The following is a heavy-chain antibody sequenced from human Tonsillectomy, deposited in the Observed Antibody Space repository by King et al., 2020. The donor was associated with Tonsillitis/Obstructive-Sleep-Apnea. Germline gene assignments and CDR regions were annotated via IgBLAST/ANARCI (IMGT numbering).Heavy chain of an antibody. CDR3: GSGSYYRIEY. V-gene: IGHV3-30-3*01. CDR2: ISFNGGNT. J-gene: IGHJ4*02. D-gene: IGHD3-10*01. CDR1: GFTFSTYA. Sequence: VQLVESGGGVVPPGRSLRLSCAASGFTFSTYAMHWVRQAPGNGLEWVAVISFNGGNTYYADSVKGRFTISRDNSKNTLYLQMNSLRTEDTAVYYCGSGSYYRIEYWGQGTLVTVSS.